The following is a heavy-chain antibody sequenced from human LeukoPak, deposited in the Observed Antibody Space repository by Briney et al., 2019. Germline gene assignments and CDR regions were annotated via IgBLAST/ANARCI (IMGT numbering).Heavy chain of an antibody. V-gene: IGHV3-30*02. Sequence: GGSLRLSCAASGFTFSSYGMHWVRQAPGKGLEWVAFIRYDGSNKYYADSVKGRFTISRDNSKNTLYLQMNSLRAEDTAVYYCARDMTVVPSYYYYYYMDVWGKGTTVTVSS. CDR2: IRYDGSNK. J-gene: IGHJ6*03. CDR1: GFTFSSYG. CDR3: ARDMTVVPSYYYYYYMDV. D-gene: IGHD4-23*01.